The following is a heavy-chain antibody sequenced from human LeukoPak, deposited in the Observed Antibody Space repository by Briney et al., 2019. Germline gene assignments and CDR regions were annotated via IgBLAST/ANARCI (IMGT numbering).Heavy chain of an antibody. CDR2: INANTGNP. CDR1: GYTFTDYY. D-gene: IGHD2-15*01. V-gene: IGHV7-4-1*02. CDR3: AIWYCSGGRCYSNARKFDY. Sequence: ASVKVSCKASGYTFTDYYIHWVRQAPGQGLEWMGWINANTGNPTYAQGFTGRFVFSLDTSVSTAYVQISSLKAEDTAVYYCAIWYCSGGRCYSNARKFDYWGQGTLVTVSS. J-gene: IGHJ4*02.